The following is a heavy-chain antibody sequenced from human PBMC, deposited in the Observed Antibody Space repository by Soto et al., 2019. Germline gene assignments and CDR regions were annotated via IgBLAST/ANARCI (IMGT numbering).Heavy chain of an antibody. CDR3: ARDRSVVVPATNYYYYYGMDV. Sequence: GGSLRLSCAASGFTFSDYYMSWIRQAPGKGLEWVSYISSSSSYTNYADSVKGRFTISRDNAKNSLYLQMNSLRAEDTAVYYCARDRSVVVPATNYYYYYGMDVWGQGTTVTVSS. V-gene: IGHV3-11*06. CDR2: ISSSSSYT. CDR1: GFTFSDYY. J-gene: IGHJ6*02. D-gene: IGHD2-2*01.